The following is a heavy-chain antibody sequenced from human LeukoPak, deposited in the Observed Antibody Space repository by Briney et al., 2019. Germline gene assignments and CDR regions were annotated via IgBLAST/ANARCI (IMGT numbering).Heavy chain of an antibody. Sequence: SETLSLTCAVYGGSFSGYYWSWIRQPPGKGLEWNGEINHSGSTNYNPSLKSRVTISVDTSKNQFSLKLSSVTAADTAVYYCERGIPRYYVYATLDYFDYWGQGTLVTVSS. V-gene: IGHV4-34*01. CDR1: GGSFSGYY. CDR3: ERGIPRYYVYATLDYFDY. D-gene: IGHD2-8*01. CDR2: INHSGST. J-gene: IGHJ4*02.